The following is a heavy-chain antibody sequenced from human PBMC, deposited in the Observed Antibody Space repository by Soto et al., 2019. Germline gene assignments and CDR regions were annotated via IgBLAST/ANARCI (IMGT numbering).Heavy chain of an antibody. J-gene: IGHJ3*01. V-gene: IGHV3-53*01. Sequence: DVQLVESGGGLIQPGESLRLSCAAFGFTISDKKYVAWVRQAPGKGLEWVSALYDLDGSFYAASVKGRFTTSSDSSKTTVYLQMNDLRPDDTAVYYCAPWHEREHAYDVWGQGTTVTVSS. CDR1: GFTISDKKY. D-gene: IGHD1-1*01. CDR3: APWHEREHAYDV. CDR2: LYDLDGS.